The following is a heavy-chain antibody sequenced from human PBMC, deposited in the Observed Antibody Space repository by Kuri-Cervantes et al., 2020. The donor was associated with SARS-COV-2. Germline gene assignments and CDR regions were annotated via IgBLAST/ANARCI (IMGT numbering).Heavy chain of an antibody. Sequence: GESLKISCAASGFTFSSNSMHWVRQAPGKGLEWVAVISHDGSSQYYADSVKGRFTISRDNPKSTLFLQMNSLRAEDTAVYYCATGLLWFGEFHYWGQGTLVTVSS. J-gene: IGHJ4*02. CDR3: ATGLLWFGEFHY. CDR1: GFTFSSNS. D-gene: IGHD3-10*01. CDR2: ISHDGSSQ. V-gene: IGHV3-30-3*01.